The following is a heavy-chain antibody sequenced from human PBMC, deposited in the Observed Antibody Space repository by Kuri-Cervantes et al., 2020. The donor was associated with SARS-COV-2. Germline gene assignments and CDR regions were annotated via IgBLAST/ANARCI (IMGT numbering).Heavy chain of an antibody. J-gene: IGHJ2*01. CDR1: GFTFSSYG. CDR3: ASHRDTYYDILTGGGYFDL. V-gene: IGHV3-33*08. Sequence: GESLKLSCAASGFTFSSYGMHWVRQAPGKGLEWVAVIWYDGSNKYYADSVKGRFTISRDNSKNTLYLQMNSLRAEDTAVYYCASHRDTYYDILTGGGYFDLWGRGTLVTVSS. CDR2: IWYDGSNK. D-gene: IGHD3-9*01.